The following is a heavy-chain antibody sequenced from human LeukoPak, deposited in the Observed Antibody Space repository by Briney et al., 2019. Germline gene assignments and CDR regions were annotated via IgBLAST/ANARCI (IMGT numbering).Heavy chain of an antibody. D-gene: IGHD5-18*01. Sequence: GWSLRLSCAASGFTLSSYAMHWVRQAPGKGLETVAVISYEGSNKYYADSVKGRFTISRDNSKNTLYLQMNSLRAEDRVVYYCARVRGYSYGQLFDYWGQGTVVTVAS. CDR2: ISYEGSNK. CDR3: ARVRGYSYGQLFDY. V-gene: IGHV3-30-3*01. J-gene: IGHJ4*02. CDR1: GFTLSSYA.